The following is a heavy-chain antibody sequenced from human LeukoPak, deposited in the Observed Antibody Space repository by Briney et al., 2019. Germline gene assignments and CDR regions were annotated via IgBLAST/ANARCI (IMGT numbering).Heavy chain of an antibody. CDR1: GGSISSGGYY. J-gene: IGHJ5*02. CDR3: ARRLYGSGSYWFDP. CDR2: IYYSGST. D-gene: IGHD3-10*01. Sequence: SETLSLTCTVSGGSISSGGYYWSWIRQHPGKGLEWIGYIYYSGSTYYNPSLKSRVTISVDTSKNQFSLKLSSVTAADTAVYYCARRLYGSGSYWFDPWGQGTLVTVSS. V-gene: IGHV4-31*03.